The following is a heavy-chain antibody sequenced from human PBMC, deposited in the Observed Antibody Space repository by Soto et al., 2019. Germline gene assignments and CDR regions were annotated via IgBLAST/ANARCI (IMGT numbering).Heavy chain of an antibody. CDR1: GFTFSSYA. V-gene: IGHV3-23*01. CDR3: ATPPLAVAGIFDY. Sequence: EVQLLESGGGLVQPGGSLRLSCAASGFTFSSYAMSWVRQAPGKGLEWVSAISGSGGSTYYADSVKGRFTISRDNSKNTLYLQMNSLRAEDTAVDYCATPPLAVAGIFDYWGQGTLVTVSS. CDR2: ISGSGGST. J-gene: IGHJ4*02. D-gene: IGHD6-19*01.